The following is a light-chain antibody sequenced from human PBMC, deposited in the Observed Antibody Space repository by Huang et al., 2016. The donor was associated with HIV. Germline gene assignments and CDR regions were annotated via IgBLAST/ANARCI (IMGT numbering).Light chain of an antibody. J-gene: IGKJ2*01. Sequence: DIVMTQSPESMAVSLGERATINCKSSQSLLYGFNNKNYLAWYQQKPGLPPKLLIYWAATRESGVPDRFSGSGSVTDFTLTISSLQAEDVAVYYCQQYYSTTMYTFGQGTKLEIK. CDR2: WAA. CDR3: QQYYSTTMYT. CDR1: QSLLYGFNNKNY. V-gene: IGKV4-1*01.